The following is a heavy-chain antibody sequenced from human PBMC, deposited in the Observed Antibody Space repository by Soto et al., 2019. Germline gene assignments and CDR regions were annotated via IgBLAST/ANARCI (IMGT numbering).Heavy chain of an antibody. D-gene: IGHD3-10*01. CDR1: GFTFSSYA. Sequence: EVQLLESGGGLVQPGGSLRLSCAASGFTFSSYAMSWVRQAPGKGLEWVSAISGSGGSTYYADSVKGRFTISRDNSKNTLYRQRNSLRAEDTAVYYCAKGGSGSYYRKYYFDYWGQGTLVTVSS. J-gene: IGHJ4*02. V-gene: IGHV3-23*01. CDR3: AKGGSGSYYRKYYFDY. CDR2: ISGSGGST.